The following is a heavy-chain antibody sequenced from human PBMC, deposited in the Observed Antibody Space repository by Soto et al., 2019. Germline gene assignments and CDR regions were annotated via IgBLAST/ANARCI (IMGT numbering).Heavy chain of an antibody. CDR3: TKGIAGSSTWGMDV. D-gene: IGHD3-10*01. CDR2: ISYDGSNK. Sequence: QVQLVESGGGVVQPGRSLRLSCAASGFTFSSYGMHWVRQAPGKGLEWVAVISYDGSNKYYADSVKGRFTISRDNSKNTLYLQMNSLRAEDTAVYYCTKGIAGSSTWGMDVWGQGTTVTVSS. J-gene: IGHJ6*02. CDR1: GFTFSSYG. V-gene: IGHV3-30*18.